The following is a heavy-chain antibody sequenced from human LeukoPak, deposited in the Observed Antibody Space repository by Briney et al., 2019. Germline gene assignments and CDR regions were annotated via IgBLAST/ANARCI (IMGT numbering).Heavy chain of an antibody. Sequence: SVNVSCKASGGTFSRYAISWVRQAPGQGLEWMGGIIPIFGTPNYAQRFQGRVTITADESTTTAYMELSSLRSEDTAVYYCARGWLAETTVVTPYNYWGQGTLVTVSS. D-gene: IGHD4-23*01. V-gene: IGHV1-69*13. CDR2: IIPIFGTP. CDR1: GGTFSRYA. J-gene: IGHJ4*02. CDR3: ARGWLAETTVVTPYNY.